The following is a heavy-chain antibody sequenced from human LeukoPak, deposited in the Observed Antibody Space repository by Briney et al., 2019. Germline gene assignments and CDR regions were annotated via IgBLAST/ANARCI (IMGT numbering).Heavy chain of an antibody. CDR1: GVSIISGFY. Sequence: SEALSLTCTVSGVSIISGFYWGWIRQPPGKGLEWIGNIYHSGSTYYNPSLKSRVTISMDTSKNQFSLRLSSVTAADTAVYYCARDSIHRRTTPFDFWGQGTLVTVSS. CDR3: ARDSIHRRTTPFDF. D-gene: IGHD1-7*01. CDR2: IYHSGST. J-gene: IGHJ4*02. V-gene: IGHV4-38-2*02.